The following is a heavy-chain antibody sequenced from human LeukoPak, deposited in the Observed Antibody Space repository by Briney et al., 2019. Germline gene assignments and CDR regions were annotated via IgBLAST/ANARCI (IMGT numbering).Heavy chain of an antibody. D-gene: IGHD3-3*01. CDR3: AKDARIFGVINYFDS. Sequence: GGSLRLSCAASGFTFSSYWMHWVRQAPGTGLEWVSSISSSSSYIYYADSVKGRFTISRDNAKNSVFLEMNSLRVDDTAIYYCAKDARIFGVINYFDSWGQGTLVTVSS. CDR2: ISSSSSYI. J-gene: IGHJ4*02. CDR1: GFTFSSYW. V-gene: IGHV3-21*01.